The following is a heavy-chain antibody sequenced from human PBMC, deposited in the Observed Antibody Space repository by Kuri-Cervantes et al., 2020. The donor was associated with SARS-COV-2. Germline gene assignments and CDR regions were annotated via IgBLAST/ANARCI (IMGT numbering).Heavy chain of an antibody. Sequence: GESLKISCAASGFTFSSYAMSWVRQAPGKGLEWVSAISGSGGSTCYADSVKGRFTISRDNSKNTLYLQMNSLRAEDTAVYYCARDRRVGWADYWGQGTLVTVSS. V-gene: IGHV3-23*01. CDR2: ISGSGGST. CDR1: GFTFSSYA. CDR3: ARDRRVGWADY. D-gene: IGHD1-26*01. J-gene: IGHJ4*02.